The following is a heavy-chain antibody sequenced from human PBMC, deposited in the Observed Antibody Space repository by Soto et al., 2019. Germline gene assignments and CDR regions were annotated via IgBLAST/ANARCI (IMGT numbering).Heavy chain of an antibody. V-gene: IGHV3-73*01. Sequence: GGSLRLSCAASGFTFSDSAIHWVRQASEKGLEWVGRIRSKANNYATAYATSVKGRFTISRDDSKNTAFLQMNSLKTEDTAVYYCSRHDSCSGGACHFMDVWGKGTTVTVSS. D-gene: IGHD2-15*01. J-gene: IGHJ6*03. CDR3: SRHDSCSGGACHFMDV. CDR2: IRSKANNYAT. CDR1: GFTFSDSA.